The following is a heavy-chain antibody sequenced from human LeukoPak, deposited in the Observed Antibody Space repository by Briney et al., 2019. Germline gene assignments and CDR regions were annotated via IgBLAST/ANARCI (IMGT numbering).Heavy chain of an antibody. CDR1: GGSLSGYY. D-gene: IGHD6-13*01. J-gene: IGHJ4*02. Sequence: PSETLSPTCAVYGGSLSGYYWSWIRQPPGKGLEWIGEINHSGSTNYNPSLKSRVTISVDTSKNQFSLKLSSVTAADTAVYYCARALAAGPDYWGQGTLVTVSS. CDR3: ARALAAGPDY. V-gene: IGHV4-34*01. CDR2: INHSGST.